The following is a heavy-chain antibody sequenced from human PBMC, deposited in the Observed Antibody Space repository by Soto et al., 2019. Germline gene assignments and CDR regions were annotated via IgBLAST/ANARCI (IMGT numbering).Heavy chain of an antibody. CDR3: AKDGSQKDDDGNWLGS. CDR2: ISWDGGTT. D-gene: IGHD3-16*01. Sequence: EVQLVESGGDVVQPGGSLRLSCAASGFTFDDYTIHWVRQAPGKALEWVSLISWDGGTTYYTHSVKGRFTISRDNSKNSLYLQMNSLRPEDTALYYCAKDGSQKDDDGNWLGSWGQGTLVTVSS. CDR1: GFTFDDYT. V-gene: IGHV3-43*01. J-gene: IGHJ5*01.